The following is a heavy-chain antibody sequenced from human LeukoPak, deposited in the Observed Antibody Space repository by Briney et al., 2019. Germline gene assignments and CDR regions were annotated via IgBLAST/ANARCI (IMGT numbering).Heavy chain of an antibody. Sequence: PSETLSLTCAVYGGSFSGYYWSWIRQPPGKGLEWIGYIHYTGRATYNPSLKSRVTISIETSKNQFSLNLNSVTAADTAIYYCARHKAIHGGDAFDMWGQGTVVTVSS. V-gene: IGHV4-59*08. CDR1: GGSFSGYY. CDR3: ARHKAIHGGDAFDM. D-gene: IGHD3-16*01. J-gene: IGHJ3*02. CDR2: IHYTGRA.